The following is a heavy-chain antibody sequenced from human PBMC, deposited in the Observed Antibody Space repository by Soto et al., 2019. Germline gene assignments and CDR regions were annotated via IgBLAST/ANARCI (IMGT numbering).Heavy chain of an antibody. Sequence: SETLSLTCTVSGGSISSYYWSWVRQPPGKGLEWIGYIYYSGSTNYNPSLKSRVTISVDTSKNQFSLKLSSVTAADTAVYYCARVAMVRGVIIPSFYFDYWGQGTLVTVSS. CDR3: ARVAMVRGVIIPSFYFDY. J-gene: IGHJ4*02. CDR1: GGSISSYY. V-gene: IGHV4-59*08. D-gene: IGHD3-10*01. CDR2: IYYSGST.